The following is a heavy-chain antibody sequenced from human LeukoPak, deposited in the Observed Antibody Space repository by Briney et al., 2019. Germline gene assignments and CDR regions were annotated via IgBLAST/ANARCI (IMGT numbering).Heavy chain of an antibody. J-gene: IGHJ5*02. V-gene: IGHV1-2*06. CDR1: GYTFTGYY. CDR3: ATLAVAGVNWFDP. D-gene: IGHD6-19*01. Sequence: ASVKVSCKASGYTFTGYYMHWVRQAPGQGLEWMGRINPNSGGTNYAQKFQGRVTMTRDTSISTAYMELSRLRSDDTAVYYCATLAVAGVNWFDPWGQGTPVTVSS. CDR2: INPNSGGT.